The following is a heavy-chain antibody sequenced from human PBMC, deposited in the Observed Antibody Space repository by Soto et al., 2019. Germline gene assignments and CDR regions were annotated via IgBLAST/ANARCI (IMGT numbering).Heavy chain of an antibody. J-gene: IGHJ6*02. CDR2: INAGNGNT. CDR1: GYTFTSYA. CDR3: ARDRGYDFWSGYPGVFMWSVQTYGMDV. V-gene: IGHV1-3*01. Sequence: ASVKVSCKASGYTFTSYAMHWVRQAPGQRLEWMGWINAGNGNTKYSQKFQGRVTITRDTSASTAYMELSSLRSEDTAVYYCARDRGYDFWSGYPGVFMWSVQTYGMDVWGQGTTVTVSS. D-gene: IGHD3-3*01.